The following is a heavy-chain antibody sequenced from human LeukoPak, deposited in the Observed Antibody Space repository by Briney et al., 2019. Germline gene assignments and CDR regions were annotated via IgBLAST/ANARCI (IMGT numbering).Heavy chain of an antibody. D-gene: IGHD1-1*01. CDR1: GGSFSGYY. CDR2: INHSGST. V-gene: IGHV4-34*01. J-gene: IGHJ4*02. CDR3: ARTGAGWSVFDY. Sequence: SETLSLTCAVYGGSFSGYYWSWIRQPPGKGLEWIGEINHSGSTNYNPSLKSRVTISVDTSKNQFSLKLSSVTAADTAVYYCARTGAGWSVFDYWGQGTLVTVSS.